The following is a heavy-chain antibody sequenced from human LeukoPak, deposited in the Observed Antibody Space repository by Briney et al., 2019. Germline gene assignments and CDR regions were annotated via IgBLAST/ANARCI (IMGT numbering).Heavy chain of an antibody. CDR2: INHSGST. V-gene: IGHV4-34*01. CDR1: GGSFSGYY. D-gene: IGHD3-22*01. J-gene: IGHJ4*02. CDR3: ARGYSDSSGLYGY. Sequence: SETLSLTCAVYGGSFSGYYWSWIRQPPGKGLEWIGEINHSGSTNYNPSLKSRVTISVDTSKNQFSLKLSSVTAADTAVYYCARGYSDSSGLYGYWRQGTLVTVSS.